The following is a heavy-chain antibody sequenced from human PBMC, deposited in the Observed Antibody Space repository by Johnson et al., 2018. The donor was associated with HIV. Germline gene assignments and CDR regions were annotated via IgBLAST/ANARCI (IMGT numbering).Heavy chain of an antibody. V-gene: IGHV3-20*04. D-gene: IGHD1-1*01. CDR3: AKDRVRYTSDVDAFDL. J-gene: IGHJ3*01. Sequence: VQLVESGGGVVRPGGSLRLSCAASGFTFDDHGMNWVRQAPGKGLEWVSGINWNGGSTGYADSVKGRFTISRDNAKNSLYLQMNSLRAEDTALYSCAKDRVRYTSDVDAFDLWGQGTMVTVSS. CDR2: INWNGGST. CDR1: GFTFDDHG.